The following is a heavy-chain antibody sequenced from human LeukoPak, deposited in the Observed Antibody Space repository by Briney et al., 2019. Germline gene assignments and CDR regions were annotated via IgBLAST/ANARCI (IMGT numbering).Heavy chain of an antibody. V-gene: IGHV3-30*04. CDR2: ISYDGSNK. J-gene: IGHJ4*02. CDR1: GFTFSSYA. CDR3: AREEWEAFDY. D-gene: IGHD1-26*01. Sequence: PGGSLRLSCAASGFTFSSYAMHWVRKAPGKGLEWVAVISYDGSNKYYADSVKGRFTISRDNSKNTLYLQMNSLRAEDTAVYYCAREEWEAFDYWGQGTLVTVSS.